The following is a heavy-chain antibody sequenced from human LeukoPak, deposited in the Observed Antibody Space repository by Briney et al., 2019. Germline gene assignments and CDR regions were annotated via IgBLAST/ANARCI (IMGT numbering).Heavy chain of an antibody. D-gene: IGHD4-11*01. CDR1: GFTFSSYA. V-gene: IGHV3-23*01. J-gene: IGHJ4*02. CDR3: AKDGELTTVRGYFDY. CDR2: ISVSGDVT. Sequence: PGGSLRLSCAASGFTFSSYAMTWVRQAPGKGLEWVSVISVSGDVTYSADSVQGRFTISRDNSKSTLYLHMNSLRAEDTAVYYCAKDGELTTVRGYFDYWGQGTLVTVSS.